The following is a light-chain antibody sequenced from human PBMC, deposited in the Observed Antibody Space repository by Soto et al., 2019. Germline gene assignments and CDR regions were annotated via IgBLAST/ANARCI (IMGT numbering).Light chain of an antibody. Sequence: QYALTQPASVSGSPGQSITISCTGTTNDVGGYNYVSWYQHHPGKAPKLMIYEVSNRPSGVSTSFSGATSGNTASLPISGLQAEDEGDYYCCYYTSISALDVFGTGTKLTVL. CDR3: CYYTSISALDV. CDR1: TNDVGGYNY. J-gene: IGLJ1*01. CDR2: EVS. V-gene: IGLV2-14*01.